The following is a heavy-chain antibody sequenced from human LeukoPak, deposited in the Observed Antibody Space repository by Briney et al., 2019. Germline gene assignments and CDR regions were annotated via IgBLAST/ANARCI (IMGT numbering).Heavy chain of an antibody. D-gene: IGHD6-13*01. CDR1: GGSISSSSYY. J-gene: IGHJ4*02. Sequence: RSSETLSLTCTVSGGSISSSSYYWGWIRQPPGKGLEWIGSIYYSGSTYYNPSLKSRVTISVDTSKNQFSLKLSSVTAADTAVYYCARVRSSSWYTDYWGQGTLVTVSS. V-gene: IGHV4-39*07. CDR2: IYYSGST. CDR3: ARVRSSSWYTDY.